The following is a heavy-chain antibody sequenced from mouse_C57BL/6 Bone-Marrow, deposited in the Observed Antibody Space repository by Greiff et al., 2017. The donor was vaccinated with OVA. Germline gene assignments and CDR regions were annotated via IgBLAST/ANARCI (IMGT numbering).Heavy chain of an antibody. D-gene: IGHD2-3*01. CDR2: IHPNSGST. CDR1: GYTFTSYW. CDR3: ARRIYDVYDVDY. V-gene: IGHV1-64*01. Sequence: QVPLQQPGAELVKPGASVKLSCKASGYTFTSYWMHWVKQRPGQGLEWIGMIHPNSGSTNYHEKFKSKSTLTVDKSSSTAYMQLSSLTSEDSAVYYCARRIYDVYDVDYWGQGTTRTVSS. J-gene: IGHJ2*01.